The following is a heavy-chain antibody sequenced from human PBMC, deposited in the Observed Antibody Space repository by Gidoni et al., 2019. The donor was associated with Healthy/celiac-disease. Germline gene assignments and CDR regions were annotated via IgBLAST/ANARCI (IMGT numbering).Heavy chain of an antibody. Sequence: EVQLVESGGGLVQPGGSLRLSCAASGFTCSSDWMSWVRQAPGKGLEWVANIKQDGSEKYYVDSVKGRFTISRDNAKNSLYLQMNSLRAEDTAVYYCASVSADYYYGMDVWGQGTTVTVSS. CDR2: IKQDGSEK. V-gene: IGHV3-7*03. J-gene: IGHJ6*02. CDR3: ASVSADYYYGMDV. CDR1: GFTCSSDW. D-gene: IGHD3-10*01.